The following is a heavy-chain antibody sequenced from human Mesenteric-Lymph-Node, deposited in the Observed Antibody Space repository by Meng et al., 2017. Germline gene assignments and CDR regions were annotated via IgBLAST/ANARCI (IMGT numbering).Heavy chain of an antibody. CDR2: INAGNGNT. J-gene: IGHJ3*02. CDR1: GFTFSSYA. V-gene: IGHV1-3*01. D-gene: IGHD3-22*01. Sequence: GGSLRLSCAASGFTFSSYAMSWVRQAPGQRLEWMGWINAGNGNTKYSQKFQGRVTITRDTSASTAYMELSSLRSEDTAVYYCARGRAGYDDSIDDAFDIWGQGTMVTVSS. CDR3: ARGRAGYDDSIDDAFDI.